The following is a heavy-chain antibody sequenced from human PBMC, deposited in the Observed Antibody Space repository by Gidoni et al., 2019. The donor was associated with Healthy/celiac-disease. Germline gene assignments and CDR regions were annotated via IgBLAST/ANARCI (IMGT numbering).Heavy chain of an antibody. CDR3: ARETWNGYGDYVSARGCFDY. CDR1: GYTFPSYA. J-gene: IGHJ4*02. CDR2: INAGNGNT. Sequence: QVQLAQSGAAVKKPGASVTVSCKASGYTFPSYAMHWVRQAPGQRLEWLVWINAGNGNTKYSQKFHGRVTITRDTSASTAYMELSSLRSEDTAVYYCARETWNGYGDYVSARGCFDYWGQGILVTVSS. D-gene: IGHD4-17*01. V-gene: IGHV1-3*01.